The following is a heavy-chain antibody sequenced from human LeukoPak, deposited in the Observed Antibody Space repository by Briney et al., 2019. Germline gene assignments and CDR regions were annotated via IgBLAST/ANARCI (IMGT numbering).Heavy chain of an antibody. V-gene: IGHV3-11*04. J-gene: IGHJ4*02. CDR1: GFTFSDYF. Sequence: GGSLRLSCAASGFTFSDYFMSWIRQAPGRGLEWISTISSNSDTIYYADSVKGRLTISRDNAKNSLYLQMNSLRAEDTAVYYCARGFSGFDYWGQGTLVTVSS. CDR3: ARGFSGFDY. CDR2: ISSNSDTI.